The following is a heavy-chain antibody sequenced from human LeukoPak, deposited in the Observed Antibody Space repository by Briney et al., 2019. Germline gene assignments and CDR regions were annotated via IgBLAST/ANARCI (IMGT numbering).Heavy chain of an antibody. CDR1: GFTFISYA. CDR3: ARVTGYCSGGSCYYFDY. J-gene: IGHJ4*02. V-gene: IGHV3-64*01. D-gene: IGHD2-15*01. Sequence: GGSLRLSCAASGFTFISYAMHWVRQAPGKGLEYVSAISSNGGSTYYAKSVKGRFTISRDNSKNTLYLQMGSLRVEDVAVYYCARVTGYCSGGSCYYFDYWGQGTLVTVSS. CDR2: ISSNGGST.